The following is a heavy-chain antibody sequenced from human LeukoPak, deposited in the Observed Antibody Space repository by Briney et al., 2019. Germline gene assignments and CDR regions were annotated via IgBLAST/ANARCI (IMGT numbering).Heavy chain of an antibody. CDR1: GFIFSGYW. J-gene: IGHJ4*02. CDR2: IKNDGSIT. V-gene: IGHV3-74*01. CDR3: ARDVGNFDY. Sequence: PGGSLRLSCAASGFIFSGYWMHWVRQAPGKGLVWLSRIKNDGSITSYADSVKGRFTISRDNAKNTLYLQMNSLRVEDTAVYYCARDVGNFDYWGQGTLVTVSS.